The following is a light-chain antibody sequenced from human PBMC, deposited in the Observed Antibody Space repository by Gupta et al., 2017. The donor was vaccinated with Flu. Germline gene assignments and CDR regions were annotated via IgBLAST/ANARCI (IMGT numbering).Light chain of an antibody. CDR2: ESD. V-gene: IGLV6-57*01. CDR3: QLDEDANLWV. Sequence: VLTQPHSVSESPGKTVTISCTRSTGSIATNFVQWFQPRPGSFPTTVIYESDRRHSGVPNRCSGSIDSAANAASLTISVLRTEDEADYYCQLDEDANLWVFGGGTRLTVL. CDR1: TGSIATNF. J-gene: IGLJ3*02.